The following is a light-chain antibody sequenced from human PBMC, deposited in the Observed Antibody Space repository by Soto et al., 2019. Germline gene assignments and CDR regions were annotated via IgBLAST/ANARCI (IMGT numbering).Light chain of an antibody. V-gene: IGKV1-9*01. CDR3: QQLNSYPIT. Sequence: DLQMTQSPSFLSASVGDRVTITCRSSQGISSYLACYQHRPGKAPKLLIYTASTLQSGVPSRFSGVGSGTEFTLTISSLQPEDFATYYCQQLNSYPITFGQGTRLEIK. CDR1: QGISSY. CDR2: TAS. J-gene: IGKJ5*01.